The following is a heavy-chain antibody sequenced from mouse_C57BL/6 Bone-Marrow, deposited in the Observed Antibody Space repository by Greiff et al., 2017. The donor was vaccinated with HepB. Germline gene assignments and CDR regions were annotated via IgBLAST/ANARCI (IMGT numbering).Heavy chain of an antibody. CDR3: ARRGDSSVYPYFDY. CDR1: GYTFTSYD. D-gene: IGHD3-2*02. Sequence: QVQLQQSGPELVKPGASVKLSCKASGYTFTSYDINWVKQRPGQGLEWIGWIYPRDGSTKDNEKFKGKATLTVDTSSSTAYMELHSLTSEDSAVYFCARRGDSSVYPYFDYWGQGTTLTVSS. J-gene: IGHJ2*01. CDR2: IYPRDGST. V-gene: IGHV1-85*01.